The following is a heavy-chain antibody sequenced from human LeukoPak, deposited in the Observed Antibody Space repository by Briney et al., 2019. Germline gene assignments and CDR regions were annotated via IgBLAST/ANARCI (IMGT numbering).Heavy chain of an antibody. Sequence: SETLSLTCTVSGGSISSYYWSWIRQPPGKGLEWIGYIYYSGSTNYNPSLKSRVTISVDTSKNQFSLKLSSVTAADTAVYYCAREYDGDYPRAFDIWGQGTMVTVSS. CDR3: AREYDGDYPRAFDI. D-gene: IGHD4-17*01. V-gene: IGHV4-59*01. CDR2: IYYSGST. CDR1: GGSISSYY. J-gene: IGHJ3*02.